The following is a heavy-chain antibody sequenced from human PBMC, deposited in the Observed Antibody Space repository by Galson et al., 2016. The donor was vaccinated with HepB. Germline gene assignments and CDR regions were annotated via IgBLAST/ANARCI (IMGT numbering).Heavy chain of an antibody. Sequence: SVKVSCKASGGTFSTYGFSWVRQAPGQGLEWMGRIIPSVDIVKYAQKFQGRVTITADKSTIIVYMELSSLRAEDTAVYFCARDNSLGSGYYETFDSWGQGTLVSVSS. J-gene: IGHJ4*02. CDR1: GGTFSTYG. CDR2: IIPSVDIV. V-gene: IGHV1-69*04. CDR3: ARDNSLGSGYYETFDS. D-gene: IGHD3-22*01.